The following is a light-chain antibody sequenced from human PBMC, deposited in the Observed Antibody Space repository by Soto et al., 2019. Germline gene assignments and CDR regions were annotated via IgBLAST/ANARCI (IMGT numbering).Light chain of an antibody. CDR2: EVT. Sequence: QFVLTQPASVSGSPGQSITISCTGTPSDIGRYNYVSWYQQFPGKVPKLLIYEVTSRPSEVSARFSGSKSGSTASLTISGLQAEDEADYYCSSYSTTSSPHVLFGGGTKVTVL. J-gene: IGLJ2*01. CDR1: PSDIGRYNY. V-gene: IGLV2-14*01. CDR3: SSYSTTSSPHVL.